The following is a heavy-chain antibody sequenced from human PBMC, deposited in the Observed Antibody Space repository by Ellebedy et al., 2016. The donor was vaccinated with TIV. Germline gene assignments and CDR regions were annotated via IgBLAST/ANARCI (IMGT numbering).Heavy chain of an antibody. V-gene: IGHV4-59*08. CDR1: GGSISSYY. CDR2: IYYSGST. J-gene: IGHJ1*01. Sequence: SETLSLTCTVSGGSISSYYWSWIRQPPGKGLEWIGYIYYSGSTNYNPSLKSRVTISVDTSKNQFSLKLSSVTAADTAVYYCARVDEYSSSWYFQHWGQGTLVTVSS. CDR3: ARVDEYSSSWYFQH. D-gene: IGHD6-13*01.